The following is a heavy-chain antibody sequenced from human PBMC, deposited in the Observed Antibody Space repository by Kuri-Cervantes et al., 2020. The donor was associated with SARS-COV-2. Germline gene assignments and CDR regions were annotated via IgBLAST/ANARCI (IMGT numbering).Heavy chain of an antibody. D-gene: IGHD2-2*01. CDR3: AKLLPAAREYYFGY. J-gene: IGHJ4*02. V-gene: IGHV3-23*01. CDR1: GFTFSSYA. Sequence: GESLKISCAASGFTFSSYAMSWVRQAPGKGLEWVSAISGSGGSTYYADSVKGRFTISRDNSKNTLYLQMNSLRAEDTAVYYCAKLLPAAREYYFGYWGQGTLVTVSS. CDR2: ISGSGGST.